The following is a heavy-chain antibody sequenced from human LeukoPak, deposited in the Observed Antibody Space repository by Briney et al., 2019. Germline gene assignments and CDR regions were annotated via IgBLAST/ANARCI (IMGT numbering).Heavy chain of an antibody. CDR3: ARDRDSSGLRDFDL. Sequence: SETLSLTCTVSGGSINSYYWSWIRQPPGKGLEWIGYIYYSGNTNYNPSLKSRVSISIDTSKNQLSLQLSSVTAADTAVYHCARDRDSSGLRDFDLWGRGTLVTVSA. V-gene: IGHV4-59*01. J-gene: IGHJ2*01. CDR1: GGSINSYY. CDR2: IYYSGNT. D-gene: IGHD3-22*01.